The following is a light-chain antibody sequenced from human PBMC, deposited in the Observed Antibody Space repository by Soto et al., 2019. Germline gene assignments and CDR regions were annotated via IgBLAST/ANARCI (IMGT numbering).Light chain of an antibody. V-gene: IGLV2-14*03. Sequence: QSALTQPASVSGSPGQSITVSCTGTSSDVGGYNYVSWYQHHPGKAPKLMIYDVSNRPSGVSNRFSGSKSGNTASLTISGLQAEDEADYYCSSYTSISTLAVFGTGTKLTAL. CDR1: SSDVGGYNY. CDR2: DVS. CDR3: SSYTSISTLAV. J-gene: IGLJ1*01.